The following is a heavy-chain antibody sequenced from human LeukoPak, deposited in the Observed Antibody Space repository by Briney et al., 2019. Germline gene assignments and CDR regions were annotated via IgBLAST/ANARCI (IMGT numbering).Heavy chain of an antibody. CDR3: AKSYDFWSGYKDY. D-gene: IGHD3-3*01. CDR2: ISGSGGST. Sequence: RGSGRLSCAASGFTFSSYWMSWVRQAPGKGLEWVSAISGSGGSTYYADSVKGRFTISRDNSKNTLYLQMNSLRAGDTAVYYCAKSYDFWSGYKDYWGQGTLAAVSS. CDR1: GFTFSSYW. V-gene: IGHV3-23*01. J-gene: IGHJ4*02.